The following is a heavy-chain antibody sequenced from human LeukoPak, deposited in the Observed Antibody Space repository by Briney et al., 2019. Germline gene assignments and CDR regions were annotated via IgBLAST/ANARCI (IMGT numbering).Heavy chain of an antibody. CDR3: ASLQPIYSGGYYYYDY. V-gene: IGHV3-21*01. D-gene: IGHD3-22*01. CDR2: ISSSSSYI. CDR1: GFTFSSYS. Sequence: GGSLRLSCAASGFTFSSYSMNWVRHAPGKGLERVSSISSSSSYIYYADSVKGRFTISRDNAKNSLYLQMNSLRAEDTAVYYCASLQPIYSGGYYYYDYWGQGTLVTVSS. J-gene: IGHJ4*02.